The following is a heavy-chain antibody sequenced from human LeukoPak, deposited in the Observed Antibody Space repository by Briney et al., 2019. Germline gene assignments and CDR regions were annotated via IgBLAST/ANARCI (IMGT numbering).Heavy chain of an antibody. CDR1: GFIFSRHA. V-gene: IGHV3-23*01. CDR2: TGLESVHT. CDR3: AKGDDIGKHPTRAYYFDI. Sequence: GGSLRLSCAASGFIFSRHAMSWVRQPPGKGLEWVSTTGLESVHTLCADSVQGRFTVSRDNSRNTLDLQMDNLKVDDTAVYYCAKGDDIGKHPTRAYYFDIWGQGTLVTVSS. D-gene: IGHD5-24*01. J-gene: IGHJ4*02.